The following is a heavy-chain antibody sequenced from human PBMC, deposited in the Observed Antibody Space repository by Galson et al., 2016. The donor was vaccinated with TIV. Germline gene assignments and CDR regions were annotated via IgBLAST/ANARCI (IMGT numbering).Heavy chain of an antibody. V-gene: IGHV1-69*13. CDR1: GDTFTGYP. Sequence: SVKVSCKASGDTFTGYPFNWVRQAPGQGLEWMGGIIPLFGTANYAQKFQGRVTVTADESTSTVYLDLSSLRSEDTAVYYCAKDRNTALDTYHYYYGMDVWGQGTTVTVSS. CDR3: AKDRNTALDTYHYYYGMDV. J-gene: IGHJ6*02. D-gene: IGHD5-18*01. CDR2: IIPLFGTA.